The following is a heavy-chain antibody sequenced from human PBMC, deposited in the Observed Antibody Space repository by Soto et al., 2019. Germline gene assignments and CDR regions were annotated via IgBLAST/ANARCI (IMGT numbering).Heavy chain of an antibody. CDR2: ISSSGSFI. CDR3: ARDKYSNGWHPFDY. CDR1: GFSFSDHY. Sequence: GGSLRLSCAASGFSFSDHYMSWIRQAPGKGLEWISYISSSGSFIYYADSVKGRFTIPRDNAKNSLSLQMTSLRADDTAVYYCARDKYSNGWHPFDYWGQGTLVTVSS. D-gene: IGHD6-19*01. V-gene: IGHV3-11*01. J-gene: IGHJ4*02.